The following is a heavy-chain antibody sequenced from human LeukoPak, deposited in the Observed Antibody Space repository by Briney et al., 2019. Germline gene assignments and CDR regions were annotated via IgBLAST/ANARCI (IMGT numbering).Heavy chain of an antibody. V-gene: IGHV4-39*07. CDR3: ARRCPLRTGDSGAPLWYFDL. CDR1: GGSITTSSYY. J-gene: IGHJ2*01. Sequence: KPSETLSLTCTVSGGSITTSSYYWGWIRQPPGKGLEWIGIIYYSGSTYYNPSLKGRVTISVDTSKNQFSLKLSSVTAADTAVYYCARRCPLRTGDSGAPLWYFDLWGRGTLVTVSS. CDR2: IYYSGST. D-gene: IGHD7-27*01.